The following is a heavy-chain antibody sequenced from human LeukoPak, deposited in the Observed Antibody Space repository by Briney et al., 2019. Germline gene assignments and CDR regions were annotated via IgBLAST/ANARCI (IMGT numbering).Heavy chain of an antibody. CDR3: AKDWMWESPDYGMNV. J-gene: IGHJ6*02. CDR1: GFSFRNYP. D-gene: IGHD1-26*01. V-gene: IGHV3-30*18. Sequence: GGSLRLSCVASGFSFRNYPMHWVRQAPGEGLDWVAVISRDGTHKYYADSVKGRFTISRDNSENRLYLQMDGLTAEDTAEYYCAKDWMWESPDYGMNVWGQGTTVTVSS. CDR2: ISRDGTHK.